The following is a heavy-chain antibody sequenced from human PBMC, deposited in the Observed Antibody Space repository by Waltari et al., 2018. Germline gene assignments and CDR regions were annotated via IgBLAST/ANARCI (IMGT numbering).Heavy chain of an antibody. V-gene: IGHV4-34*01. CDR1: GGSFSGYY. CDR3: ARRYDFWSGYSR. Sequence: QLQLQESGPGLVKPSETLSLTCAVYGGSFSGYYWSWIRQPPGKGLEWIGEINHSGSTNYNPSLKSRVTISVDTSKNQFSLKLSSVTAADTAVYYCARRYDFWSGYSRWGQGTLVTVSS. D-gene: IGHD3-3*01. CDR2: INHSGST. J-gene: IGHJ4*02.